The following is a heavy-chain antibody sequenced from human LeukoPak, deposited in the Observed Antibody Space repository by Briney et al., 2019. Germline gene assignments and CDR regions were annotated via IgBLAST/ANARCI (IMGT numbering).Heavy chain of an antibody. CDR1: GFTFSSYA. CDR2: ISGRGGST. V-gene: IGHV3-23*01. CDR3: ARSSGDGYNLGDDAFDI. J-gene: IGHJ3*02. Sequence: PGGSLRLSCAASGFTFSSYAMSWVRQAPGKGLEWVSTISGRGGSTYYADSVKGRFTISRDNSKNTLYLQMNSLRAEDTAVYYCARSSGDGYNLGDDAFDIWGQGTMVTVSS. D-gene: IGHD5-24*01.